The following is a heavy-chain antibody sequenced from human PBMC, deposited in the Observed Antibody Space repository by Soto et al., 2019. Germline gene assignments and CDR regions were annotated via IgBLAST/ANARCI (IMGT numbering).Heavy chain of an antibody. D-gene: IGHD3-16*02. CDR1: GGSFSNYY. Sequence: PSETLSLPCAVYGGSFSNYYWSWIRRPPGKGLEWIGEINHNRTSNYNPSLKSRVTISVDTSKNQFSLKLSSVTAADTAVYYCARDQVYSYRFLDSRGQGTLVTVSS. J-gene: IGHJ4*02. CDR2: INHNRTS. CDR3: ARDQVYSYRFLDS. V-gene: IGHV4-34*01.